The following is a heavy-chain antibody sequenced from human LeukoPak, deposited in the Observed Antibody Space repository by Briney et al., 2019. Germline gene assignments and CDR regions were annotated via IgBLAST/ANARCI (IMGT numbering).Heavy chain of an antibody. J-gene: IGHJ4*02. CDR2: ISAYNGNT. V-gene: IGHV1-18*01. D-gene: IGHD3-22*01. CDR1: GYTFTSYG. Sequence: ASVKVSCKASGYTFTSYGISWVRQAPGQGLEWMGWISAYNGNTNYAQKFQGRVTITADKSTSTAYMELSSLRSEDTAVYYCARDQAATYYYDSSGYYPAIWGQGTLVTVSS. CDR3: ARDQAATYYYDSSGYYPAI.